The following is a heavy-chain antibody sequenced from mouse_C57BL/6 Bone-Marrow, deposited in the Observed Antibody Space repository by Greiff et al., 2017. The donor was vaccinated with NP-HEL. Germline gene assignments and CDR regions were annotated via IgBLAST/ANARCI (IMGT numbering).Heavy chain of an antibody. V-gene: IGHV1-63*01. Sequence: VQLLQSGAELVRPGTSVKMSCKASGYTFTNYWIGWAKQRPGHGLEWIGDIYPGGGYTNYNEKFKGKATLTADKSSSTAYMQFSSLTSEDSAIYYCARWDYDVFDYWGQGTTLTVSS. J-gene: IGHJ2*01. D-gene: IGHD2-4*01. CDR2: IYPGGGYT. CDR3: ARWDYDVFDY. CDR1: GYTFTNYW.